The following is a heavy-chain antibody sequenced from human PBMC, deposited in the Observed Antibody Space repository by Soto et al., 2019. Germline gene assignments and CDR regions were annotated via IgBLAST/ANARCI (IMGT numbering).Heavy chain of an antibody. J-gene: IGHJ6*02. CDR3: ARSGNVVLDGMDV. CDR1: GATFTGYA. CDR2: IIPNSGST. Sequence: ASGKVSCKASGATFTGYAISWVRQAPGQGLEWMGWIIPNSGSTNYAQKFQGWVTMTRDTSISTAYMELSRLRSDDTAVYYCARSGNVVLDGMDVWGQGTTVTVSS. D-gene: IGHD2-8*02. V-gene: IGHV1-2*04.